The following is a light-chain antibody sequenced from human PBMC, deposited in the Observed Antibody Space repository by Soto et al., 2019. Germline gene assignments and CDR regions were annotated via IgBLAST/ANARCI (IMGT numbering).Light chain of an antibody. V-gene: IGLV2-8*01. CDR1: SSDVGGYNY. Sequence: QSALTQPPSASGSLGQSVTISCTGTSSDVGGYNYVSWHQQHPGKAPKVMIYEVTKRPPGVPDRFSVSKSGNTASLTVSGLQAEDEADYYCSSFAGGGNPVLLGGGTKLTVL. J-gene: IGLJ2*01. CDR3: SSFAGGGNPVL. CDR2: EVT.